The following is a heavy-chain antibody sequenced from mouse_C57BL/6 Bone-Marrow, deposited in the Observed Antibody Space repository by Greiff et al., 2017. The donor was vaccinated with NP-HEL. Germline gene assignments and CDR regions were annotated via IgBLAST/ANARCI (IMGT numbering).Heavy chain of an antibody. D-gene: IGHD2-5*01. CDR2: IYPGSGST. J-gene: IGHJ4*01. Sequence: QVQLQQSGAELVKPGASVKMSCKASGYTFTSYWITWVKQRPGQGLEWIGDIYPGSGSTNYNEKFKSKATLTVDTSSSTAYMQLSSLTSEDSAVYYCARPPSYSNFLYYAMDYWGQGTSVTVSS. CDR3: ARPPSYSNFLYYAMDY. CDR1: GYTFTSYW. V-gene: IGHV1-55*01.